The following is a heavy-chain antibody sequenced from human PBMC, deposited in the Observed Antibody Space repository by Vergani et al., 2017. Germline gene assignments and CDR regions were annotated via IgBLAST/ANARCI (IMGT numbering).Heavy chain of an antibody. D-gene: IGHD3-3*01. CDR1: GYTFTSYG. Sequence: QVQLVQSGAEVKKPGASVKVSCKASGYTFTSYGISWVRQAPGQGLEWMGWISACNGNTNYAQKLQGRVTMTTDTSTSTAYMELRSLRSDDTAVYYCARDKVDFWSCYYIYYYYGMDVWGQGTTVTVSS. CDR3: ARDKVDFWSCYYIYYYYGMDV. J-gene: IGHJ6*02. V-gene: IGHV1-18*01. CDR2: ISACNGNT.